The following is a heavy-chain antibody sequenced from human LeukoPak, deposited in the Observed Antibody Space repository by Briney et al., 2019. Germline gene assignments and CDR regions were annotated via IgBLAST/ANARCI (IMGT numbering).Heavy chain of an antibody. CDR3: ARGRVRGVIITLGWFDP. Sequence: ASVKVSCKASGYTFTSYAMHWVRQAPGQRLEWMGWINAGNGNTKYSQEFQGRVTITRDTSASTAYMELSSLRSGDMAVYYCARGRVRGVIITLGWFDPWGQGTLVTVSS. CDR2: INAGNGNT. V-gene: IGHV1-3*03. D-gene: IGHD3-10*02. J-gene: IGHJ5*02. CDR1: GYTFTSYA.